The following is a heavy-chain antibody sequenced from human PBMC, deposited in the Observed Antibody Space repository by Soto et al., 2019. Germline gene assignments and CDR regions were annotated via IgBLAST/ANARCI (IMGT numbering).Heavy chain of an antibody. D-gene: IGHD3-22*01. J-gene: IGHJ4*02. CDR1: GFTFSDYW. Sequence: GGSLRLSCAASGFTFSDYWMNWLRQAPGKGLEWMANIKEDGSKKYYADSVRGRFTISRDNAKNSLYLQMNSLRAENTAVYYCASHPRDSSGYWYYFDYWGQGTLVTVSS. V-gene: IGHV3-7*02. CDR3: ASHPRDSSGYWYYFDY. CDR2: IKEDGSKK.